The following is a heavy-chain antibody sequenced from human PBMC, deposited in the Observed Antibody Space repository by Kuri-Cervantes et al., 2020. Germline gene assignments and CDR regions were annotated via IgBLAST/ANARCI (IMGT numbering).Heavy chain of an antibody. CDR1: GFTFSDYY. CDR3: ARGQFYYGSGSYYPYYYYGMDV. Sequence: GESLKISCAASGFTFSDYYMSWIRQAPGKGLEWVSYISSSGSTIYYADSVKGRFTISRDNAKNSLYLQMNSLRAEDTAVYYCARGQFYYGSGSYYPYYYYGMDVWGQGTTVTVSS. V-gene: IGHV3-11*01. J-gene: IGHJ6*02. CDR2: ISSSGSTI. D-gene: IGHD3-10*01.